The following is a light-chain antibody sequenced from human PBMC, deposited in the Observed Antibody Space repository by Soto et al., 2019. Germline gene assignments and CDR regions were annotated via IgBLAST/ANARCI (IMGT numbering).Light chain of an antibody. V-gene: IGLV2-8*01. J-gene: IGLJ3*02. CDR3: SSFIGSNNYIV. Sequence: QSVLTQPPSASGFPGQSVTISCTGPKSDIGGDNYVSWYHRQPGRAPKLIIYEVTERPSGVPGRFSGSKSGDTASLTVTGLQAEDEGEYYCSSFIGSNNYIVFGGGTKLTVL. CDR2: EVT. CDR1: KSDIGGDNY.